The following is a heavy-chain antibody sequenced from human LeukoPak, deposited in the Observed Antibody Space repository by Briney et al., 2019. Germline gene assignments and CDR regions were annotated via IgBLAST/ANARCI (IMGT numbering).Heavy chain of an antibody. CDR1: GFTFSDYY. J-gene: IGHJ5*02. CDR3: ARDRHYYDSSGYPNWFDP. Sequence: PGGSLRPSCAASGFTFSDYYMSWIRQAPGKGLEWVSYISSSGSTIYYADSVKGRFTISRDNAKNSLYLQMNSLRAEDTAVYYCARDRHYYDSSGYPNWFDPWGQGTLVTVSS. CDR2: ISSSGSTI. D-gene: IGHD3-22*01. V-gene: IGHV3-11*01.